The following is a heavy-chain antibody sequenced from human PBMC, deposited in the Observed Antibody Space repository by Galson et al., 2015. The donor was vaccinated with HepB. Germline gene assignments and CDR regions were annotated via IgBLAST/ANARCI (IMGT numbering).Heavy chain of an antibody. Sequence: SLRLSCAASGFSFSDYNMNWVRQAPGKGLEWVASISGNGAYIYYADSVKGRFFTSKDNARKSLSLRLSSLRVDDTAVYFCAREAKRSLGNSWLNIFYLDYWGQGALVSVSS. V-gene: IGHV3-21*01. CDR1: GFSFSDYN. J-gene: IGHJ4*02. CDR2: ISGNGAYI. D-gene: IGHD2/OR15-2a*01. CDR3: AREAKRSLGNSWLNIFYLDY.